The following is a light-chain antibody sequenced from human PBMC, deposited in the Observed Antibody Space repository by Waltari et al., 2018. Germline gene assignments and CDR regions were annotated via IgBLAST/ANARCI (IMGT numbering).Light chain of an antibody. CDR2: KAS. V-gene: IGKV1-5*03. Sequence: DIQITQSPSPLSASVGDRVPITCRASQSISHWLACYQQKPGKAPKLLISKASSLEKEVPSRFSGSGSGTEFTLTITNLQPDYFATFYCQRYDDYPPTFGGGTKVEIK. J-gene: IGKJ4*01. CDR3: QRYDDYPPT. CDR1: QSISHW.